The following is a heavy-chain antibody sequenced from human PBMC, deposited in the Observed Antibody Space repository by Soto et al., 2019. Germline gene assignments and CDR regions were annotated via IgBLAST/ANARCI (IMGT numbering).Heavy chain of an antibody. CDR1: GYTFTGYY. CDR3: ARAGGPYETAFDP. V-gene: IGHV1-2*04. CDR2: INPNSGGT. D-gene: IGHD2-21*02. J-gene: IGHJ5*02. Sequence: ASVKVSCKASGYTFTGYYMHWVRQAPGQGLEWMGWINPNSGGTNYAQKFQGWVTMTRDTSISTACMELSRLRSDDTAVYYCARAGGPYETAFDPWGQGTLVTVSS.